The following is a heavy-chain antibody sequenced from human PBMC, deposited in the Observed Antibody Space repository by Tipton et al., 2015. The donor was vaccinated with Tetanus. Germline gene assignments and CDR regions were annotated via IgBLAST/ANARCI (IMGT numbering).Heavy chain of an antibody. CDR1: GYTFTNYG. V-gene: IGHV1-18*01. Sequence: QLVQSGAEVRKPGASVKVPCKASGYTFTNYGISWVRQAPGQGLEWMGWISAYNGNTNYAQKFQGRVTMTRDTSTSTVYMGLSSLRSEDTAVYYCARDRGHGDYSFYFDYWGQGTLVTVSS. D-gene: IGHD4-17*01. CDR2: ISAYNGNT. J-gene: IGHJ4*02. CDR3: ARDRGHGDYSFYFDY.